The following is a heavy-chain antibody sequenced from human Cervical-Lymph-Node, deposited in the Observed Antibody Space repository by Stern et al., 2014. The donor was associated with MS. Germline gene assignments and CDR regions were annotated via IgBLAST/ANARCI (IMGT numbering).Heavy chain of an antibody. CDR1: GYTFRNHA. CDR3: ARGGLYVRGGYYDSLDF. V-gene: IGHV1-8*01. J-gene: IGHJ3*01. Sequence: QVQLVQSGAEVKKPGASVKVSCKASGYTFRNHAINWVRQATGQGLEWKGWMKPDCVTTVYGLMFQGRCTMTSDCSTVTAYMELSRLPSEYTAIYYCARGGLYVRGGYYDSLDFWAHGTMVTFSS. D-gene: IGHD3-22*01. CDR2: MKPDCVTT.